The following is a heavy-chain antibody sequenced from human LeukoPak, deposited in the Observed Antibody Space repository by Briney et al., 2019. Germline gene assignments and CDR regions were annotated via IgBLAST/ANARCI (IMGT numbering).Heavy chain of an antibody. CDR2: ISFSSTYI. CDR3: ARDYYDSSGYLDAFDI. D-gene: IGHD3-22*01. Sequence: PGGSLRLSCAASGFTFSSYSMNWVRQAPGKGLEWVSSISFSSTYIFYADSVKGRFTISRDNAKNSLYLQINSLRAEDTAVYYCARDYYDSSGYLDAFDIWGQGTMVTVSS. CDR1: GFTFSSYS. V-gene: IGHV3-21*01. J-gene: IGHJ3*02.